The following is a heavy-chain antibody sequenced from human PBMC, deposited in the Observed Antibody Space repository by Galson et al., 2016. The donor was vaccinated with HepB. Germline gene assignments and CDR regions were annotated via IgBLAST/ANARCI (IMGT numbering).Heavy chain of an antibody. CDR2: IWHDGSNI. J-gene: IGHJ4*02. V-gene: IGHV3-33*06. Sequence: SLRLSCAASGSSFSSYGMHWVRQAPGKGLEWVAVIWHDGSNINYVDSVNGRFTISRDNYRNTLDLQMNSLRAEDTATYFCAKETSNWGQYYFDYWGQGTRVTVSS. CDR1: GSSFSSYG. CDR3: AKETSNWGQYYFDY. D-gene: IGHD3-16*01.